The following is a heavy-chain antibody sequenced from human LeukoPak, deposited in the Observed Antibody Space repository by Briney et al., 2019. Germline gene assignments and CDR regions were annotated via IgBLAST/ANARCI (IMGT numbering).Heavy chain of an antibody. D-gene: IGHD3-16*02. CDR1: GYTFTSNA. J-gene: IGHJ4*02. V-gene: IGHV7-4-1*02. CDR3: ARAYQRLGGLSLPDY. CDR2: INTNTGNP. Sequence: ASVKVSCKASGYTFTSNAMHWVRQAPGQGLEWMGWINTNTGNPTYAQGFTGRFVFSLDTSVSTSYLQISSLKAEDTAVYYCARAYQRLGGLSLPDYWGQGTLVTVSS.